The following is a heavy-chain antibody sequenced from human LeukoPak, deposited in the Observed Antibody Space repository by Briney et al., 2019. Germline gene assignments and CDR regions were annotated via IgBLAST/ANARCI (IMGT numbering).Heavy chain of an antibody. CDR1: GGSISNYY. Sequence: PLETLSLTCTVSGGSISNYYWSWIRQPPGKGLEWIAYIYYTGSTNYNPSLKSRVTISVDTSKNQFSLKLSSVTAADTAVYHCARGYSSGRIDSWGQGTLVTVSS. CDR2: IYYTGST. V-gene: IGHV4-59*01. J-gene: IGHJ4*02. CDR3: ARGYSSGRIDS. D-gene: IGHD6-19*01.